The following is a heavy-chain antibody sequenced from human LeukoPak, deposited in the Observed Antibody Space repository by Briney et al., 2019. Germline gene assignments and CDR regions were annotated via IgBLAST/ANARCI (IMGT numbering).Heavy chain of an antibody. CDR3: ARGWIPTQNGVEPYFDY. D-gene: IGHD3-3*01. V-gene: IGHV4-31*03. J-gene: IGHJ4*02. CDR1: GGSISSRGFY. Sequence: SETLSLTCTVSGGSISSRGFYWSWIRQHPGKGLEWIGYIYYSGSTYYNPSLKSRVTISVDTSKNQFSLKLSSVTAADTAVYYCARGWIPTQNGVEPYFDYWGQGTLVTVSS. CDR2: IYYSGST.